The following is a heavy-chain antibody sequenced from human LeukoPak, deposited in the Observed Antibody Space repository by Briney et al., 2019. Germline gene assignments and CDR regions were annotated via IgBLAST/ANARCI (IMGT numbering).Heavy chain of an antibody. V-gene: IGHV3-53*01. Sequence: GGSLRLSCAASGFTFSSNYMSWVRQAPGKGLEWVAAIYSGGSTYYADSVKGRFTISRDNSKKTLFLQMNSLRGVDTAVYYCAREGRSSGYERPYGMDVWGQGTTVTVSS. CDR1: GFTFSSNY. D-gene: IGHD5-12*01. J-gene: IGHJ6*02. CDR3: AREGRSSGYERPYGMDV. CDR2: IYSGGST.